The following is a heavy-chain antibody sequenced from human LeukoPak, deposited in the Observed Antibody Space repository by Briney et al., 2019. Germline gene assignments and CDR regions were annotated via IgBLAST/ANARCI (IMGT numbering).Heavy chain of an antibody. J-gene: IGHJ4*02. D-gene: IGHD3-10*01. V-gene: IGHV1-18*01. CDR1: GYTFSNYG. CDR3: ARDLSGTMVRGVLDY. Sequence: ASVKVSCKASGYTFSNYGISWMRQAPGQELEWMGWISAYNGKTNSAQRLQGRVTMTTDTSTSTAFMELRSLRSDDTAVYYCARDLSGTMVRGVLDYWGQGTLVTVSS. CDR2: ISAYNGKT.